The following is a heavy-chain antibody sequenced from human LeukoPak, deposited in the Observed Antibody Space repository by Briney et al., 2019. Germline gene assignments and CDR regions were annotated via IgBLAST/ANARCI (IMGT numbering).Heavy chain of an antibody. V-gene: IGHV3-30*02. CDR2: IRYDGTDK. Sequence: GGSLRLSCAASGFIFSSYGMSWVRQAPGKGLEWVAFIRYDGTDKYYADSVKGRFTISRDNSKNTLYLQMNSLRPEGTAVYYCAPRVVVITAPFDYWGQGTLVTVSS. CDR3: APRVVVITAPFDY. D-gene: IGHD2-21*01. CDR1: GFIFSSYG. J-gene: IGHJ4*02.